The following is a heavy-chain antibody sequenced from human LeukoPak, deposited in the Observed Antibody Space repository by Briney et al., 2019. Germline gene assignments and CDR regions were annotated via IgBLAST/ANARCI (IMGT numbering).Heavy chain of an antibody. V-gene: IGHV1-46*01. J-gene: IGHJ6*03. CDR1: GYTFTSYY. CDR2: INPSGGST. D-gene: IGHD3-22*01. Sequence: GASVKVSCKASGYTFTSYYMHWVRQAPGQGLEWMGIINPSGGSTSYAQKFQGRVTMTRDTSKNQFSLKLSSVTAADTAVYYCTRGSIAYYYMDVWGKGTTVTISS. CDR3: TRGSIAYYYMDV.